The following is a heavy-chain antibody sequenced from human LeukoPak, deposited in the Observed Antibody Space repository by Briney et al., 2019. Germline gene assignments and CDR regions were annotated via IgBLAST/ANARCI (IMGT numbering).Heavy chain of an antibody. CDR2: ISWNSGSI. Sequence: GRSLRLSCAASGFTFDDYAMHWVRQAPGKGLEWVSGISWNSGSIGYADSVKGRFTISRDNAKNSLYLQMNSLRAEDTALYYCAKDQFRSYGSFDCWGQGTLVTVSS. J-gene: IGHJ4*02. CDR3: AKDQFRSYGSFDC. CDR1: GFTFDDYA. D-gene: IGHD5-18*01. V-gene: IGHV3-9*01.